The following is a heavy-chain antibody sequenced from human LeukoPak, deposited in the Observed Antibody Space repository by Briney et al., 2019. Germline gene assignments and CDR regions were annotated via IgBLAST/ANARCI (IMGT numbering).Heavy chain of an antibody. V-gene: IGHV4-31*03. CDR3: ARDQGSTPHRISNYYYYGMDV. D-gene: IGHD2-15*01. CDR2: IYYSGST. CDR1: GGSISSGGYY. Sequence: PSETLSLTCTVSGGSISSGGYYWSWIRQHPGKGLEWIGYIYYSGSTYYNPSLKSRVTISVDTSKNQFSLKLSSVTAADTAVYYCARDQGSTPHRISNYYYYGMDVWGQGTTVTVSS. J-gene: IGHJ6*02.